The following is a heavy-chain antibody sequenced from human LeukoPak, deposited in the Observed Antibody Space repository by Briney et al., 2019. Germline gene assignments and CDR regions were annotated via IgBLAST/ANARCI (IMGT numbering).Heavy chain of an antibody. CDR3: AKGRNEDGDAALNY. J-gene: IGHJ4*02. Sequence: GGSLRLSCAASGFTFSSYAMSWVRQAPGRGLEWVSSISGSGGSTYYAGSVKGRFTISRDNSKNTLYLQMNSLRAEDTAAYHCAKGRNEDGDAALNYWGQGTLVTVSS. CDR2: ISGSGGST. D-gene: IGHD4-17*01. CDR1: GFTFSSYA. V-gene: IGHV3-23*01.